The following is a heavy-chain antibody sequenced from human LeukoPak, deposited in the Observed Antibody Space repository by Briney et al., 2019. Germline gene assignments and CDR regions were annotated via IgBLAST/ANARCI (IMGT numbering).Heavy chain of an antibody. CDR2: ITSGGAT. CDR3: TWMATVRTVDF. D-gene: IGHD4-17*01. J-gene: IGHJ4*02. V-gene: IGHV3-15*01. Sequence: GGSLRLSCIVSGLVFNDAWMSWVRQAPGKGVEWVGRITSGGATDYAAPVKGRFIISRDNSKGTFYLQMNSLKTDDTAMYYCTWMATVRTVDFWGQGTLVTVSS. CDR1: GLVFNDAW.